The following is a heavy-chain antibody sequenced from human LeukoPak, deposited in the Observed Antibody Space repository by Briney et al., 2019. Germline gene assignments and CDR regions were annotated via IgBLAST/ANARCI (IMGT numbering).Heavy chain of an antibody. CDR2: IRYDGSDK. CDR1: GFTFSSYG. CDR3: ARASRDILEWFDAFDI. V-gene: IGHV3-30*02. Sequence: GGSLRLSCAASGFTFSSYGMHWVRQAPGKGLEWVAIIRYDGSDKYYADSVKGRFTISRDNSKNTLYLQMGCLRAEDMAVYYCARASRDILEWFDAFDIWGQGTMVTVSS. J-gene: IGHJ3*02. D-gene: IGHD3-3*01.